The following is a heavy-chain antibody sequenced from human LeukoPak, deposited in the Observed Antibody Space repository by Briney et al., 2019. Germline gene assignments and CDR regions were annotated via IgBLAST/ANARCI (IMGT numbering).Heavy chain of an antibody. CDR1: GGSISSYY. CDR3: ARDYPYFDT. V-gene: IGHV4-59*01. Sequence: PSETLSLTCTVSGGSISSYYWSWIRQPPGKGLEWIGYIYYSGSTNYNPSLKSRVTISVDTSKNQFSLKLSSVTAADTAVCYCARDYPYFDTWGQGTMVTVSS. J-gene: IGHJ3*02. CDR2: IYYSGST.